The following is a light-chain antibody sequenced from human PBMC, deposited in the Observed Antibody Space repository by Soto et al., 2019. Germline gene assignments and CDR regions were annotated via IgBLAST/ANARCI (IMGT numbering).Light chain of an antibody. J-gene: IGKJ2*01. CDR3: QQYNNRPPET. Sequence: EIVMTQSPATLSVSPGERATLSCRASQSVGSNLAWYQQKPGPAPRLLIYGASTRATGIPARFSGSGSGTEFTLTISSLQSEDFATYYCQQYNNRPPETFGQGTKLE. V-gene: IGKV3-15*01. CDR2: GAS. CDR1: QSVGSN.